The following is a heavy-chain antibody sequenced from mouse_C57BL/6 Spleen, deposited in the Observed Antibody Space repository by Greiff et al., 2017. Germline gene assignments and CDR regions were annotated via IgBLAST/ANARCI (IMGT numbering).Heavy chain of an antibody. Sequence: QVQLQQPGAELVMPGASVKLSCKASGYTFTSYWMHWVKQRPGQGLEWIGEIDPSDSYTNYNQKFKGKSTLTVDKSSSTAYMQLSSLTSEDSAVYYCARGGDGGYFDYWGQGTTLTVSS. CDR1: GYTFTSYW. D-gene: IGHD3-3*01. CDR3: ARGGDGGYFDY. J-gene: IGHJ2*01. CDR2: IDPSDSYT. V-gene: IGHV1-69*01.